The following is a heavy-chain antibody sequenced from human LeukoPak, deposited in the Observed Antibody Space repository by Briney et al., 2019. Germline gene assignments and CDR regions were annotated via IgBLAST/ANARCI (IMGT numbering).Heavy chain of an antibody. CDR2: INPNTGDT. CDR3: ARDVLLAVPALDY. D-gene: IGHD6-19*01. J-gene: IGHJ4*02. V-gene: IGHV1-2*02. CDR1: GYTFTDYY. Sequence: ASVKVSCKASGYTFTDYYMHWVRPAPGQGLDWVGWINPNTGDTKYGQKFQGRVTMTRDTSITTAYMELSSLRSDDTAMYYCARDVLLAVPALDYWGQGTLVTVSS.